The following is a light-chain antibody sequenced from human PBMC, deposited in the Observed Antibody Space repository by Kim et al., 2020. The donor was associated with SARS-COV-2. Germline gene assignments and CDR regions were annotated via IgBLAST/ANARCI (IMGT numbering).Light chain of an antibody. CDR3: QQYLREAT. Sequence: RATINCKSSKSVFYSTDNKNYLAWYQQKPGQPTKVHIYWASTREAGVPDRFSGSGSGTDCNLTISRLQAEDVAVYYCQQYLREATFGGGTKVDIK. V-gene: IGKV4-1*01. J-gene: IGKJ4*01. CDR2: WAS. CDR1: KSVFYSTDNKNY.